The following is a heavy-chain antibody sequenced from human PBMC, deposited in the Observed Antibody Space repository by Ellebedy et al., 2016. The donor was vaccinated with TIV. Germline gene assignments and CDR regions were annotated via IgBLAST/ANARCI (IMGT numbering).Heavy chain of an antibody. V-gene: IGHV1-18*01. CDR2: ISAYIVNT. CDR3: ARDRGHSITMIRGPKNPNHYYYGMDV. D-gene: IGHD3-10*01. Sequence: AASVKVSCKAPSYTFTSFGISWARQAPGQGLEWMGWISAYIVNTNYAQKFQGRVTMTTDTSTSTAYMELRSLRSDDTAVYYCARDRGHSITMIRGPKNPNHYYYGMDVWGQGTTVTVSS. J-gene: IGHJ6*02. CDR1: SYTFTSFG.